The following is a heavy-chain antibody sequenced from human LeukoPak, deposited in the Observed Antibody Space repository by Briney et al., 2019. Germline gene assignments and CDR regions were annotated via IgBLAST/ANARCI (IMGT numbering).Heavy chain of an antibody. CDR1: GFTFSDYY. CDR2: ISSSGSTI. Sequence: GGSLRLSCAASGFTFSDYYVSWIHQAPGKGLEWVSYISSSGSTIYYADSVKGRFTISRDNAKNSLFLQMNSLRAEDTAVYYCAGINDYGDPTGAFDIWGQGTMVTVSS. D-gene: IGHD4-17*01. V-gene: IGHV3-11*04. J-gene: IGHJ3*02. CDR3: AGINDYGDPTGAFDI.